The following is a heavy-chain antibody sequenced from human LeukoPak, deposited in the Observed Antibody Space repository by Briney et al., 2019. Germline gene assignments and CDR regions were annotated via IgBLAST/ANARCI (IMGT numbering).Heavy chain of an antibody. V-gene: IGHV4-39*07. CDR2: IYYSGST. J-gene: IGHJ4*02. D-gene: IGHD6-19*01. CDR3: AREVAFVYSSGWYVDY. CDR1: GGSISSSSYY. Sequence: SETLSLTCTVSGGSISSSSYYWGWIRQPPGKELEWIGSIYYSGSTYYNPSLKNRVTISVDTSKNQFSLKLSSVTAADTAVYYCAREVAFVYSSGWYVDYWGQGTLVTVSS.